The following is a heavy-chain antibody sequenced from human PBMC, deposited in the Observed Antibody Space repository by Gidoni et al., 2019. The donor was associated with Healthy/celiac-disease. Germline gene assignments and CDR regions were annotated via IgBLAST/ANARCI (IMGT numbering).Heavy chain of an antibody. J-gene: IGHJ4*02. D-gene: IGHD3-3*01. CDR1: GFTFSSYW. CDR3: ARILRFLEPGFDY. Sequence: EVQLVESGGGLVQPVGSLGLSCAASGFTFSSYWMGWVRQSPGKGLEWVANIRQDGSEKYYVDSVKGRFTISRDNAKNSLYLQMNSLRAEDTAVYYCARILRFLEPGFDYWGQGTLVTVSS. V-gene: IGHV3-7*03. CDR2: IRQDGSEK.